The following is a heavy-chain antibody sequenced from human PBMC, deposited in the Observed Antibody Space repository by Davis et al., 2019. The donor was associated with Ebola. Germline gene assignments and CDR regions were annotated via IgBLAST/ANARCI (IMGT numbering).Heavy chain of an antibody. D-gene: IGHD3-10*01. CDR2: ISYDGSNK. Sequence: GGSLRLSCAASGFTFSSYGMHWVRQAPGKGLEWVAVISYDGSNKYYADSVKGRFTISRDNAKNSLYLQMNSLRAEDTAVYYCARYYGSGSYHYYYYGMDVWGQGTTVTVSS. V-gene: IGHV3-30*03. CDR3: ARYYGSGSYHYYYYGMDV. CDR1: GFTFSSYG. J-gene: IGHJ6*02.